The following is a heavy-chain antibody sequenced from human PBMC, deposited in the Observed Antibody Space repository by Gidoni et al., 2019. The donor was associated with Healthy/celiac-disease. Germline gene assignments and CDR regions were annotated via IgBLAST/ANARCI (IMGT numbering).Heavy chain of an antibody. CDR3: ARDQGSYYDSSGYHEDY. D-gene: IGHD3-22*01. J-gene: IGHJ4*02. Sequence: EAQLVESGGGLVKPGGSLRLSCAASGFTFSSYSMNWVRQAPGKGLEWVSSISSSSSYIYYADSVKGRFTISRDNAKNSLYLQMNSLRAEDTAVYYCARDQGSYYDSSGYHEDYWGQGTLVTVSS. CDR2: ISSSSSYI. V-gene: IGHV3-21*01. CDR1: GFTFSSYS.